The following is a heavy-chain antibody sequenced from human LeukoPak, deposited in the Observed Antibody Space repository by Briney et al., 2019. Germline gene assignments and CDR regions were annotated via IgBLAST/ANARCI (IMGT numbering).Heavy chain of an antibody. D-gene: IGHD6-6*01. Sequence: GGSLRLSCAASGFTVSSNYMSWVRQAPGKGLEWVSVIYSGGSTYYADSVKGRFTISRGNSKNTLYLQMNSLRAEDTAVYYCARDTDYSSSPIVYFDYWGQGTLVTVSS. CDR3: ARDTDYSSSPIVYFDY. CDR2: IYSGGST. J-gene: IGHJ4*02. V-gene: IGHV3-53*05. CDR1: GFTVSSNY.